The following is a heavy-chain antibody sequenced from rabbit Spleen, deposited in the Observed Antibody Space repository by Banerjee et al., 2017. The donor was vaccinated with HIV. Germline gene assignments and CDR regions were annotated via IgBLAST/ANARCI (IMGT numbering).Heavy chain of an antibody. D-gene: IGHD8-1*01. Sequence: QEQLEESGGDLVKPGASLTLTCTASGFSFSSSYDMCWVRQAPGKGLEWIGTINGGSSDSTYYATWAKGRFTISKTSSTTVTLQMTSLTAADTATYFCARDTGTSFSTYGMDLWGPGTLVTVS. J-gene: IGHJ6*01. V-gene: IGHV1S45*01. CDR2: INGGSSDST. CDR1: GFSFSSSYD. CDR3: ARDTGTSFSTYGMDL.